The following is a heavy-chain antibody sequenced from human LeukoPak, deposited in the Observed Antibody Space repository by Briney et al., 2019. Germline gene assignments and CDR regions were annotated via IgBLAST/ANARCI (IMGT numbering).Heavy chain of an antibody. D-gene: IGHD3-22*01. CDR2: ISSSSSYI. Sequence: GGSLRLSCAASGFIFSSYSMNWVRQAPGKGLEWVSSISSSSSYIYYADSVKGRFTISRDNAKNSLYLQMNSLRAEDTAVYYCARDYYDSSGFLDYWGQGTLVTVSS. J-gene: IGHJ4*02. CDR1: GFIFSSYS. V-gene: IGHV3-21*01. CDR3: ARDYYDSSGFLDY.